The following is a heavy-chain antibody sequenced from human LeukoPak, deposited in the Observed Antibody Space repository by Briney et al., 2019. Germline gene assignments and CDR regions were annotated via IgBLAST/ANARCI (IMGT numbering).Heavy chain of an antibody. CDR1: GGSISSSSYY. CDR2: IYYSGST. Sequence: SETLSLTCTVSGGSISSSSYYWGWIRQPPGKGLEWIGSIYYSGSTYYNPSLKSRVTISVDTSKNHFSLKLSSVTAADTAVYYCARDLRWSDSGSQHYYGMDVWGQGTTVTVSS. CDR3: ARDLRWSDSGSQHYYGMDV. J-gene: IGHJ6*02. D-gene: IGHD6-13*01. V-gene: IGHV4-39*07.